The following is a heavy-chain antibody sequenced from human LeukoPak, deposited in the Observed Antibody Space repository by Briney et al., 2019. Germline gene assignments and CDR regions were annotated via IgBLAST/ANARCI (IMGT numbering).Heavy chain of an antibody. D-gene: IGHD3-10*01. CDR2: IPYDGSNK. V-gene: IGHV3-30*03. Sequence: GGSLTLSCEASGFTFSTYGMHWVRQAPGKGLEWITLIPYDGSNKYYADSVKGRFTICRDNSKNTLYLQINSLRAEDTAVYYCARYYGSGRGYYGLDVWGQGTTVTVFS. CDR1: GFTFSTYG. J-gene: IGHJ6*02. CDR3: ARYYGSGRGYYGLDV.